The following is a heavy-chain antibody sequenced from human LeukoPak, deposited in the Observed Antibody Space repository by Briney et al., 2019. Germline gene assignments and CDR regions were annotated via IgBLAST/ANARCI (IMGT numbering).Heavy chain of an antibody. CDR3: AKGPMIAQYFHH. D-gene: IGHD3-22*01. Sequence: GGSLRLSCTASAFTFSSYAMNWVRQAPGKGLEWVSAISGSGDNTYYADSVKGRFTISRDNSKNTLYLQLNSLRAEDTAIYYCAKGPMIAQYFHHWGQGTLVTVSS. CDR2: ISGSGDNT. CDR1: AFTFSSYA. V-gene: IGHV3-23*01. J-gene: IGHJ1*01.